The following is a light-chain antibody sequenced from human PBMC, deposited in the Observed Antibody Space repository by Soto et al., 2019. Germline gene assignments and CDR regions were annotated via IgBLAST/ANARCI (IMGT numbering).Light chain of an antibody. J-gene: IGKJ1*01. Sequence: EIVMTQSPATLSLSPGERATLSCRASQSVSSNLAWYQQKPGQAPRLLIYGASTRATGVPARFSGSGSGTEFTLTISSLQSEDFAVYYCLQYNDWPRTFGQGTKVEI. V-gene: IGKV3-15*01. CDR3: LQYNDWPRT. CDR1: QSVSSN. CDR2: GAS.